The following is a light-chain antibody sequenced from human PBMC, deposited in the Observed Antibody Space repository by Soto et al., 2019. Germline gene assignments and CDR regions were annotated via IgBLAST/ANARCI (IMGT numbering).Light chain of an antibody. Sequence: LTQPASVSGSPGQSITISCTGTSTDVGGYNYVTWYQQHPGKAPKLMVYEVSNRPSGVSNRFSGSKSGNTASLTISGLQAEDEADYYCSSYTSSSTPYVFGTGTKVTVL. V-gene: IGLV2-14*01. J-gene: IGLJ1*01. CDR1: STDVGGYNY. CDR2: EVS. CDR3: SSYTSSSTPYV.